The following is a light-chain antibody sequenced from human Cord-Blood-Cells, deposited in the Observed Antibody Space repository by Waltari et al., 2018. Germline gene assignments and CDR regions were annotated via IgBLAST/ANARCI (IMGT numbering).Light chain of an antibody. CDR3: MIWHSSAWV. Sequence: QAVLSWPSPLSPSPHASATLSPSLRSHISVCTYRIYCYNQKPGSPPKYLLRYKSDSDKQQGSGVPSRFSGSKDASANAGILLISGLQSEDEADYYCMIWHSSAWVFGGGTKLTVL. CDR2: YKSDSDK. J-gene: IGLJ3*02. V-gene: IGLV5-45*02. CDR1: SHISVCTYR.